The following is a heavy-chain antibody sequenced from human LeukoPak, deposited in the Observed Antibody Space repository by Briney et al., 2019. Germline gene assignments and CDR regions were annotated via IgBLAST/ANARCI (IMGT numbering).Heavy chain of an antibody. CDR1: GFSVSRNY. CDR3: AKDRITMVRGVITLFDY. V-gene: IGHV3-66*01. J-gene: IGHJ4*02. D-gene: IGHD3-10*01. Sequence: GGSLRLPCAVSGFSVSRNYMSWVRQAPGKGLEWVSVIYSDERTYYADSVKGRFTISRDNSKNTLYLQMNSLRAEDTAVYYCAKDRITMVRGVITLFDYWGQGTLVTVSS. CDR2: IYSDERT.